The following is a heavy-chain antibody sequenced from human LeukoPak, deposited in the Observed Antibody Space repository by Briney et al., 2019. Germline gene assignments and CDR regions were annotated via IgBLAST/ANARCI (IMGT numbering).Heavy chain of an antibody. CDR1: GFTFSSYS. D-gene: IGHD3-3*01. CDR3: ARVDTYDFWSGYYTRFDP. J-gene: IGHJ5*02. V-gene: IGHV3-21*01. Sequence: GGSLRLSCAASGFTFSSYSMNGVRQAPGKGLEWVSSISSSSSYIYYADSVKGRFTISRDNAKNSLYLQMNSLRAEDTAVYYCARVDTYDFWSGYYTRFDPWGQGTLVTVSS. CDR2: ISSSSSYI.